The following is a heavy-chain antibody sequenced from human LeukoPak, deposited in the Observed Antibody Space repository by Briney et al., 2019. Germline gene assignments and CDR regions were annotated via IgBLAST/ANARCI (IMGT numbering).Heavy chain of an antibody. CDR3: AKKAYSNFAFGY. CDR1: GFTFSSYS. V-gene: IGHV3-21*01. J-gene: IGHJ4*02. D-gene: IGHD4-11*01. CDR2: ISSSSSYI. Sequence: GGSLRLACAASGFTFSSYSMNWVRQAPGKGLEWVSSISSSSSYIYYADSVKGRFTISRDNAKNSLYLQMNSLRAEDTAVYYCAKKAYSNFAFGYWGQGTLVTVSS.